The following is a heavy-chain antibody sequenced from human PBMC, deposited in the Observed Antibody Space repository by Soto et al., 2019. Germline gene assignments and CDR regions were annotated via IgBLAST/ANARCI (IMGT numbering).Heavy chain of an antibody. D-gene: IGHD5-18*01. J-gene: IGHJ4*02. CDR3: ARPKKGCSCGYYFDY. Sequence: QLQLQESGSGLVKPSQTLSLTCAVSGGSISSGGYSWSWIRQPPGKGLEWIGYIYHSGSTYYNPSLKSRVTISVDRSKNQFSLKMSSVTAADTAVYYCARPKKGCSCGYYFDYWGQGTLVTVSS. V-gene: IGHV4-30-2*01. CDR2: IYHSGST. CDR1: GGSISSGGYS.